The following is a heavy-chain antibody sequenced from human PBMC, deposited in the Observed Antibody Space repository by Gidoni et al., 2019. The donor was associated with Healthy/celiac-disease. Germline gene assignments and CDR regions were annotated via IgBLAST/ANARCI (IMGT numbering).Heavy chain of an antibody. CDR3: TTESVVPAAIEISWFDP. J-gene: IGHJ5*02. D-gene: IGHD2-2*02. CDR1: GVPPSNAW. Sequence: EVQLAVSGGGLVRPGGSLRLSCAASGVPPSNAWRSWVRQAPGKGLEWVGRMKSKTDGGTTDYAAPVKGRFTISRDDSKNTLYLQMNSLKTEDTAVYYCTTESVVPAAIEISWFDPWGQGTLVTVSS. CDR2: MKSKTDGGTT. V-gene: IGHV3-15*01.